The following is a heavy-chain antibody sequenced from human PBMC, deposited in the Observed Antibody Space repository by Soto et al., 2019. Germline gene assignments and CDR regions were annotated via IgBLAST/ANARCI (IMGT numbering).Heavy chain of an antibody. CDR2: IDPSDSYT. D-gene: IGHD3-10*01. J-gene: IGHJ6*02. Sequence: PGESLKISCKGSGYSFTSYWINWVRQMPGKGLEWMGRIDPSDSYTNYSPSFQGHVNISADKSISTAYLQWSSLKASDTEMKYCARRPYGLSFYYHYGMDVWGQGTMVTVSS. V-gene: IGHV5-10-1*01. CDR3: ARRPYGLSFYYHYGMDV. CDR1: GYSFTSYW.